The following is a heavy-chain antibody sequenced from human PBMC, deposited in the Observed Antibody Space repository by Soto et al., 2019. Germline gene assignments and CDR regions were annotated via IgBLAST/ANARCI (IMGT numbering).Heavy chain of an antibody. CDR3: ARENMASSAFGY. V-gene: IGHV1-2*02. CDR2: INPNTGGT. J-gene: IGHJ4*02. Sequence: ASVKVSCKASGYSFTGYFIHWVRQAPGQGLEWMGWINPNTGGTKYAQKFQGRVTMTRDTSISTAYMELSRLRSDDTAVYYCARENMASSAFGYWGQGTLVTGSS. CDR1: GYSFTGYF. D-gene: IGHD3-16*01.